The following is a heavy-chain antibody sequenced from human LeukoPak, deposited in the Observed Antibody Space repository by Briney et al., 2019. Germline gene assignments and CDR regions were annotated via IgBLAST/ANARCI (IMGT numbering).Heavy chain of an antibody. CDR2: IFSNDEK. Sequence: SGPVLVKPTETLTLTCTASGFSLSNARMGGSWIRQPPGKALEWLAHIFSNDEKSYSTSLKSRLTISKDTSKSQVVLTMTNMVPVDRGTYYCARANCSGNSCFDDFDIWGQGTMVTVSS. V-gene: IGHV2-26*01. J-gene: IGHJ3*02. D-gene: IGHD2-15*01. CDR1: GFSLSNARMG. CDR3: ARANCSGNSCFDDFDI.